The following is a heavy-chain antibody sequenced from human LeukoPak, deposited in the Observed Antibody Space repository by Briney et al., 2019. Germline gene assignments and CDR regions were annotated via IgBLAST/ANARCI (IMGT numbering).Heavy chain of an antibody. Sequence: SQTLSLTCAISGDSVSSNSAAWNWIRQSPSRGLEWLGRTYYRSKWYNDYAVSVKSRITINPDTSKNQFSLQLNSVTPEDTAVYYCARGPVIAAAGTVWFDPWGQGTLVTVSS. CDR1: GDSVSSNSAA. CDR2: TYYRSKWYN. D-gene: IGHD6-13*01. CDR3: ARGPVIAAAGTVWFDP. J-gene: IGHJ5*02. V-gene: IGHV6-1*01.